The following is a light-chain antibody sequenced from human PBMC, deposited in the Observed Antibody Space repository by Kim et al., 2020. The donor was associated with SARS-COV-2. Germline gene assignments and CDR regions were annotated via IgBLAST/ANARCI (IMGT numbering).Light chain of an antibody. Sequence: QRFTISCSGSSSNIGSNYVYWYQQLPGTAPKLLIYRNNQRPSGVPDRFSGSKSGTSASLAISGLRSEDEADYDCAAWDDSLSGPSVFGGGTKLTVL. J-gene: IGLJ3*02. CDR2: RNN. CDR1: SSNIGSNY. CDR3: AAWDDSLSGPSV. V-gene: IGLV1-47*01.